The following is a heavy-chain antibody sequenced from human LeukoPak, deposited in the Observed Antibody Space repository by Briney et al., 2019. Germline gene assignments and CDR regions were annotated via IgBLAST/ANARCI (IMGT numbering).Heavy chain of an antibody. V-gene: IGHV1-2*06. Sequence: ASVKVSCKASGYTFAGYYMHWVRQAPGQGLEWMGRINPNSGGTNYAQKFQGRVTMTRDTSISTAYMELSRLRSDDTAVYYCARKAGYKDFYYYYDYMDVWGKGTTVTVSS. CDR2: INPNSGGT. J-gene: IGHJ6*03. D-gene: IGHD5-24*01. CDR3: ARKAGYKDFYYYYDYMDV. CDR1: GYTFAGYY.